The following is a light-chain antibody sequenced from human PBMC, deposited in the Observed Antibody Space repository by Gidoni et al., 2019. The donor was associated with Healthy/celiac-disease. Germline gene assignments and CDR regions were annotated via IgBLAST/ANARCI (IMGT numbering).Light chain of an antibody. CDR3: QQYYSTPQT. Sequence: DIVMTQSPDSLAVSLGERATINCKYSQSVLYSSNNKNYLAWYQQKQGQPPKLLIYWASTRESGVPDRFSGSGSGTDFTLTISSLQAEDVAVYYCQQYYSTPQTFGQGTKVEIK. CDR2: WAS. V-gene: IGKV4-1*01. J-gene: IGKJ1*01. CDR1: QSVLYSSNNKNY.